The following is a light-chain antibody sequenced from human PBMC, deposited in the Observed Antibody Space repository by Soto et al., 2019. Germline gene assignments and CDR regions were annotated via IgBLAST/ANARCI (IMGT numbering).Light chain of an antibody. CDR3: QQYSSSPRT. J-gene: IGKJ1*01. V-gene: IGKV3-20*01. Sequence: EIVLTQSPGTLSLSPGERATLSCRASQSVRSSYFAWYQQKPGQAPRLLIYGASSRATGIPDRFRGSGSGTDFTLTISRLEPEDFAVYYCQQYSSSPRTFGQGTKVEIK. CDR1: QSVRSSY. CDR2: GAS.